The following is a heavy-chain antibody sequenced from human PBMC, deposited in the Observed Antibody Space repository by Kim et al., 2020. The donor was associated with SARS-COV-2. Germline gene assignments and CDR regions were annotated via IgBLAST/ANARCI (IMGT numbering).Heavy chain of an antibody. V-gene: IGHV3-15*01. CDR2: IKSKTDGGTT. J-gene: IGHJ4*02. Sequence: GGSLRLSCAASGFTFSSAWMTWVRQAPGKGLEWVGLIKSKTDGGTTDYAAPVKGRFTISRDDSKNTLYLQMNSLKTEDTAVYYCTTDWDKYFYGSGSYPSFDYWGQGTLVTVSS. CDR3: TTDWDKYFYGSGSYPSFDY. CDR1: GFTFSSAW. D-gene: IGHD3-10*01.